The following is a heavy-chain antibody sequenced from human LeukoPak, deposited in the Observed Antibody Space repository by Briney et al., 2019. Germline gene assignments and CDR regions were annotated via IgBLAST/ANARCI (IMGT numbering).Heavy chain of an antibody. V-gene: IGHV1-2*06. CDR3: ARDSGYDYSFDY. CDR2: INPNSGGT. Sequence: GASVKVSCKASGYTLTGYYMHRVRQAPGQGLEWMGRINPNSGGTNYAQKIQGRVTMTRDTSISTAYMELSRLRSDDTAVYYCARDSGYDYSFDYRGQGTLVTVSS. CDR1: GYTLTGYY. J-gene: IGHJ4*02. D-gene: IGHD5-12*01.